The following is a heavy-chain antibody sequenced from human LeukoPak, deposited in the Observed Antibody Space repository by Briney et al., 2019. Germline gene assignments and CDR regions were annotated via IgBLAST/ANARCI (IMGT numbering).Heavy chain of an antibody. CDR2: AFSDGRT. CDR1: GITVSTNY. Sequence: PGGALRLSCAASGITVSTNYMSWVRQAPGKGLEWVSIAFSDGRTFYADSVKGRLTISRDSSKNTVFLQMNSLRAEDTAVYYCARGDFDYWGQGTLVTVSS. CDR3: ARGDFDY. J-gene: IGHJ4*02. V-gene: IGHV3-53*01.